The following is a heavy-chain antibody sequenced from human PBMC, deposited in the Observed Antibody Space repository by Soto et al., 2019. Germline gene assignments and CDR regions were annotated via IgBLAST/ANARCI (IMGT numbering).Heavy chain of an antibody. CDR1: GSSLTNSDYY. Sequence: QLQLQESGPGLVKPSETLSLTCTVSGSSLTNSDYYWAWVRQPPGKGLDLVGSLFYNGGSYYNPSRKSRVTVSGDTSKDQCSLKLNSLNVADTAVYYCARHTDGVGLERWGRGTLVTVSS. CDR2: LFYNGGS. D-gene: IGHD1-26*01. CDR3: ARHTDGVGLER. V-gene: IGHV4-39*01. J-gene: IGHJ2*01.